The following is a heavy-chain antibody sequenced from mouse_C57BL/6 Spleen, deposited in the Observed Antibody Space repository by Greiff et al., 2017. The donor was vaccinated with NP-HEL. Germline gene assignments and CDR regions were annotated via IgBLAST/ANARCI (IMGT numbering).Heavy chain of an antibody. CDR3: ASYYYGSSYGY. V-gene: IGHV1-59*01. J-gene: IGHJ2*01. CDR1: GYTFTSYW. Sequence: QVQLQQSGAELVRPGTSVKLSCKASGYTFTSYWMHWVKQRPGQGLEWIGVIDPSDSYTNYNQKFKGKATLTVDASSSTAYMQLSSLTSEDSAVYYCASYYYGSSYGYWGQGTTLTVSS. CDR2: IDPSDSYT. D-gene: IGHD1-1*01.